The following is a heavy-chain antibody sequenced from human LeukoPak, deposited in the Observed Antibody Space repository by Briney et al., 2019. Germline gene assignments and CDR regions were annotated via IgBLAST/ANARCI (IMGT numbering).Heavy chain of an antibody. J-gene: IGHJ6*03. CDR3: ARDAYYYDSSGYLYYYYYYYMDV. Sequence: PGGSLRLSCAASGFTFSSYSMDWVRQAPGKGLEWVSYISSSSSTIYYADSVKRRFTISRDNAKNSLYLQMNSLRAEDTAVYYCARDAYYYDSSGYLYYYYYYYMDVWGKGTTVTVSS. D-gene: IGHD3-22*01. CDR1: GFTFSSYS. CDR2: ISSSSSTI. V-gene: IGHV3-48*01.